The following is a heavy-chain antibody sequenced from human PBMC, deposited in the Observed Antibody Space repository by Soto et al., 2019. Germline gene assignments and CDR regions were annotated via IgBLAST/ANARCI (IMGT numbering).Heavy chain of an antibody. Sequence: PGGSLRLSCAASGFTFSSYSMHWVRQAPGKGLEWVAVISYDGSNKYYADSVKGRFTISRDNSKNTLYLQMNSLRAEDTAVYYCARAGLAYCGGDCSYYFDYWGQGTLVTVSS. CDR3: ARAGLAYCGGDCSYYFDY. CDR1: GFTFSSYS. J-gene: IGHJ4*02. CDR2: ISYDGSNK. V-gene: IGHV3-30-3*01. D-gene: IGHD2-21*02.